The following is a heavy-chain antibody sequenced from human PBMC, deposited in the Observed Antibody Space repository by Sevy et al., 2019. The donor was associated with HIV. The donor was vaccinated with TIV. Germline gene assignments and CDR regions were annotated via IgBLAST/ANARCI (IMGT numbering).Heavy chain of an antibody. CDR1: GGSISSGDYY. V-gene: IGHV4-30-4*01. Sequence: SETLSLTCTVSGGSISSGDYYWSWIRQPPGKGLEWIGYIYYSGSTYYNPSLKSRVTISVDTSKNQFSLKLSSVTAADTAVYYCAREERKGTRQGRFDYWGQGTLVTVS. CDR2: IYYSGST. J-gene: IGHJ4*02. D-gene: IGHD3-10*01. CDR3: AREERKGTRQGRFDY.